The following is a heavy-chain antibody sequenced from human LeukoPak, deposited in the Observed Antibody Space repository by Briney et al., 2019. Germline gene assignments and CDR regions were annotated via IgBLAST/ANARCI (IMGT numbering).Heavy chain of an antibody. CDR2: IYYSGST. D-gene: IGHD1-26*01. V-gene: IGHV4-59*01. CDR3: ARGIVGATHFDY. CDR1: GGSISSYY. J-gene: IGHJ4*02. Sequence: SGTLALTCTVSGGSISSYYWSWIRQPPGKGLEWIGYIYYSGSTNYNPSLKSRVTISVDTSKNQFSLKLSSVTAADTAVYYCARGIVGATHFDYWGQGTLVTVSS.